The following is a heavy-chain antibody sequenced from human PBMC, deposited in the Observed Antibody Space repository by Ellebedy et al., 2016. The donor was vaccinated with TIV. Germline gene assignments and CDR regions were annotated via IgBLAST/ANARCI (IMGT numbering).Heavy chain of an antibody. J-gene: IGHJ6*02. CDR3: ARIQRHFGELSTDYYGMDV. V-gene: IGHV2-26*01. D-gene: IGHD3-10*01. CDR2: LFWNGEE. Sequence: SGPTLVKPTEALTLTCTVSGFSLSSPGMGVSWIRQPPGKALEWLADLFWNGEESYRATLKSRLTISKDTSKSQVVLTMTNIDPLDTATYFCARIQRHFGELSTDYYGMDVWGQGTTVTVSS. CDR1: GFSLSSPGMG.